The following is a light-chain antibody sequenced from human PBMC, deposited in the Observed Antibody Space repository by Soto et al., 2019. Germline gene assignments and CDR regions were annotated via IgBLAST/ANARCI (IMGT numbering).Light chain of an antibody. J-gene: IGKJ5*01. CDR2: GAS. Sequence: EIVMTQSPAPLSVSPGERAALSCRASQSVSSNLAWYQQKPGQVPRLLIYGASTRATGIPARFSGSGSGTEFTLTISSLQSEDFAVYYCQQYNNWPWITFGQGTRLEI. CDR1: QSVSSN. V-gene: IGKV3-15*01. CDR3: QQYNNWPWIT.